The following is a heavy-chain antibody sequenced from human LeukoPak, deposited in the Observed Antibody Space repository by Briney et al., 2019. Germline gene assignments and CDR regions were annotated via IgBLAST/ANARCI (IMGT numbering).Heavy chain of an antibody. CDR1: GGSISSSSYY. V-gene: IGHV4-39*01. CDR2: IYYSGST. CDR3: ARPLPGIAVADDAFDI. Sequence: KPSETLSLTYTVSGGSISSSSYYWGWIRQPPGKGLEWIGSIYYSGSTYHNPSLKSRVTISVDTSKNQFSLKLSSVTAADTAVYYCARPLPGIAVADDAFDIWGQGTMVTVSS. D-gene: IGHD6-19*01. J-gene: IGHJ3*02.